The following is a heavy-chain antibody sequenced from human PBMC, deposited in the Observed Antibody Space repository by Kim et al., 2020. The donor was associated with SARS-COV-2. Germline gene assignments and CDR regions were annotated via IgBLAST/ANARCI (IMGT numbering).Heavy chain of an antibody. J-gene: IGHJ4*02. CDR3: ARVLSGYYLGFDN. D-gene: IGHD3-22*01. Sequence: YVDSVKGRVTISRDNAKNSLYLQMNGLTAEDTAVYYCARVLSGYYLGFDNWGQGTRVTVSS. V-gene: IGHV3-7*01.